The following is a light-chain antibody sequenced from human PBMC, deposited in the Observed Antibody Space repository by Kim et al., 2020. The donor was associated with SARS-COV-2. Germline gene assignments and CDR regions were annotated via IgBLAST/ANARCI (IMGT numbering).Light chain of an antibody. J-gene: IGLJ2*01. CDR3: QTWGSGIGV. V-gene: IGLV4-69*01. Sequence: ASVKLTCILSTGQSNYAIAWLQQQPGKGPRYSMRLYSDGRHTKGDGIPDRFSGSTSGSEYSLTISSLQSEDEADYYCQTWGSGIGVFGGGTQLTVL. CDR2: LYSDGRH. CDR1: TGQSNYA.